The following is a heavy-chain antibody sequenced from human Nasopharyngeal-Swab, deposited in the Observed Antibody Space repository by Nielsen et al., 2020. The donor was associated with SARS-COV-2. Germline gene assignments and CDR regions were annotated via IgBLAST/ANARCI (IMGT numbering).Heavy chain of an antibody. CDR2: IYPGDSDT. V-gene: IGHV5-51*01. CDR3: ARSLSGGWLDDAFDI. D-gene: IGHD6-19*01. J-gene: IGHJ3*02. Sequence: VRQMPGKGLEWMGIIYPGDSDTRYSPSFQGQVTISADKSISTAYLQWSSLKASDTAMYYCARSLSGGWLDDAFDIWGQGTMVTVSS.